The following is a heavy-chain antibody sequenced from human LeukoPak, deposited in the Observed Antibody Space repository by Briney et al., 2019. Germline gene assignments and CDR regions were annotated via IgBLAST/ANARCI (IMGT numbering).Heavy chain of an antibody. J-gene: IGHJ4*02. Sequence: GASVKVSCKTSGYTFTGYYMHWVRQAPGQGLEWMGWINPNSGGTNYAQKFQGRVTMTRDTSISTAYMELSRLRSDDTAVYYCARDYEGSSWHYFDYWGQGTLVTVSS. CDR1: GYTFTGYY. CDR2: INPNSGGT. D-gene: IGHD6-13*01. V-gene: IGHV1-2*02. CDR3: ARDYEGSSWHYFDY.